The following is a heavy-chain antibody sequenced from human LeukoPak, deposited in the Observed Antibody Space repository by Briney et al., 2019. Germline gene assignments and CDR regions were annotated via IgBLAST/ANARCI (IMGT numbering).Heavy chain of an antibody. Sequence: GGSLRLSCAASGFTFSSYAMSWVRQAPGKGLEWVSAISGSGGSTYYADSVKGRFTISRDNSKNTLYLQMNSLRAEDTAVYYCAKIGLETYYYDSSGYPDAFDIWGQGTMVTVSS. CDR2: ISGSGGST. CDR1: GFTFSSYA. CDR3: AKIGLETYYYDSSGYPDAFDI. V-gene: IGHV3-23*01. D-gene: IGHD3-22*01. J-gene: IGHJ3*02.